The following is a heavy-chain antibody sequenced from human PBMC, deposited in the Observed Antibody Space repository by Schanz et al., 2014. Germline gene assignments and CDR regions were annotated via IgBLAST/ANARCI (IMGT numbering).Heavy chain of an antibody. Sequence: GQLAESGGGLVQPGGSLRLSCAASGFIFSNYGMHWVRQAPGKGLEWVAVIWYDENNKYYADSVKGRFTMSRDNSKNTLYLQMNSLRAEDTAVYYCARANYRRKINFDYWGRGTLVTVSS. J-gene: IGHJ4*02. CDR3: ARANYRRKINFDY. D-gene: IGHD3-10*01. CDR2: IWYDENNK. CDR1: GFIFSNYG. V-gene: IGHV3-33*08.